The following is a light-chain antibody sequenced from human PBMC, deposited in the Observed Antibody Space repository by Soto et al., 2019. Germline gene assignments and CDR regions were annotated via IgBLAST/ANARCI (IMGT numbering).Light chain of an antibody. CDR2: GNS. V-gene: IGLV1-40*01. CDR3: RSYDSGLGGLLV. J-gene: IGLJ2*01. Sequence: QSVLTQPPSVSGAPGQRVTISCTGSSSNIGAGYDVHWYQQLPGTAPKLLIYGNSNRPSGVPDRFSGSKSGTSASLAITGSQAKVEPDYTARSYDSGLGGLLVFGEG. CDR1: SSNIGAGYD.